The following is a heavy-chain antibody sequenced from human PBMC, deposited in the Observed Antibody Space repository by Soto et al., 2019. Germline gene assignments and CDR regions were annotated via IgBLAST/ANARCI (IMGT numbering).Heavy chain of an antibody. J-gene: IGHJ4*02. CDR2: ISGSGGST. D-gene: IGHD2-8*01. Sequence: EVQLLESGGGLVQPGGSLRLCCAASGFTFSSYAMSWVRQAPGKGLEWVSAISGSGGSTYYADSVKGRFTISRDNSKNTLYLQMNSLRAEDTAVYYCAKGHRYCTNGVCRSIDYWGQGTLVTVSS. CDR3: AKGHRYCTNGVCRSIDY. CDR1: GFTFSSYA. V-gene: IGHV3-23*01.